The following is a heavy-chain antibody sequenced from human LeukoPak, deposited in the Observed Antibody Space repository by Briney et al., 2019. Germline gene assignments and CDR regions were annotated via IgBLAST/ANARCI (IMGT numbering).Heavy chain of an antibody. CDR1: GFTFSNYW. CDR2: IKQDESEK. Sequence: GGSLRLSCAASGFTFSNYWMSWVRQAPGKGLEWVANIKQDESEKHYVDSVKGRFTIFRDNAKKSLYLQMNSLRPEDTAVYYCAREAKESSGMDVWGKGTTVTVSS. CDR3: AREAKESSGMDV. V-gene: IGHV3-7*03. J-gene: IGHJ6*04.